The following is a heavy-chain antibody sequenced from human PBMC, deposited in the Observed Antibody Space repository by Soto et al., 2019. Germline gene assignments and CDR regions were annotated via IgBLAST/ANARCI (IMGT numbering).Heavy chain of an antibody. CDR1: GGSISSGDYY. D-gene: IGHD6-19*01. V-gene: IGHV4-30-4*01. CDR3: ARSPSIAVAGTEGGIDY. Sequence: QVQLQESGPGLVKPSQTLSLTCTVSGGSISSGDYYWSWIRQPPGKGLEWIGYIHYSGSTYYNPSLKSRVTISVDTSKNQFSLKLSSVTAADTAVYYCARSPSIAVAGTEGGIDYWGQGTLVTVSS. J-gene: IGHJ4*02. CDR2: IHYSGST.